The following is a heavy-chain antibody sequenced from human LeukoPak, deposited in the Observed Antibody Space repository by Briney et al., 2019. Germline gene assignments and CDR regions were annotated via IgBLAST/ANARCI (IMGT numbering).Heavy chain of an antibody. Sequence: GASVKVSCKASGGTFSSYVISWVRQAPGQGLEWMGRIIPISGTANNAQKFQGRVTITADESTSTVYMELSSLRSEDTAVYYCARDRSLDYWGQGTLVTVSS. CDR3: ARDRSLDY. J-gene: IGHJ4*02. CDR1: GGTFSSYV. V-gene: IGHV1-69*13. CDR2: IIPISGTA.